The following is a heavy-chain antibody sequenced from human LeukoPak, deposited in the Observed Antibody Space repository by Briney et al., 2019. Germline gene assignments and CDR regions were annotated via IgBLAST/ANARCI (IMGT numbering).Heavy chain of an antibody. V-gene: IGHV3-9*01. D-gene: IGHD3-9*01. CDR2: ISWNSGSI. CDR1: GFTFDDYA. Sequence: PGGSLRLSCAASGFTFDDYAMHWVRQAPGKGLEWVSGISWNSGSIGYADSVKGRFTISRDNAKNSLYLQMNSLRAEDTALYYCAKGADYDILTGSNWFDPWGQGTLVTVSS. CDR3: AKGADYDILTGSNWFDP. J-gene: IGHJ5*02.